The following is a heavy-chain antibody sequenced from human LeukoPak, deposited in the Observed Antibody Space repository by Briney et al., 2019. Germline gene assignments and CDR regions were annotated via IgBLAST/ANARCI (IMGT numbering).Heavy chain of an antibody. V-gene: IGHV4-39*07. CDR3: ARARYYYDSSGPKFDY. D-gene: IGHD3-22*01. J-gene: IGHJ4*02. Sequence: SETLSLTCTVSGGSISSSSYYWGWIRQPPGKGLEWIGSIYYSGSTYYNPSLKSRVTISVDTSKNQFSLKLSSVTAADTAVYYCARARYYYDSSGPKFDYWGQGTLVTVSS. CDR1: GGSISSSSYY. CDR2: IYYSGST.